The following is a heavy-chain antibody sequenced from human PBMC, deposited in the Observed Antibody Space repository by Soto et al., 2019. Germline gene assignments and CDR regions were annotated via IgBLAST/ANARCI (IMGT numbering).Heavy chain of an antibody. D-gene: IGHD3-16*01. J-gene: IGHJ4*02. CDR2: IFSGGST. CDR3: AKDRRAGGNSAFYFDF. Sequence: PSETLSLHGTVSGGSINTFYWSWVRQPAGKGLEWIGRIFSGGSTSFNPSLESRVAMSVDTSKNHFSLNLSSVTAEDTAVYYCAKDRRAGGNSAFYFDFWGQGAQVTVAS. V-gene: IGHV4-4*07. CDR1: GGSINTFY.